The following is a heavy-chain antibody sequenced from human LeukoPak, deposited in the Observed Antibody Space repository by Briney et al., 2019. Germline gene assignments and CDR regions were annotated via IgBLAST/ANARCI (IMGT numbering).Heavy chain of an antibody. CDR1: GGSFSGYY. D-gene: IGHD1-26*01. Sequence: PSETLSLTCAVYGGSFSGYYWSWIRQPPGKGLEWIGEINHSGSTNYNPSLKSRVTISVDTSKNQFSLKLSSVTAADTAVYYCARGRRSYAPNISRPFDPWGQGTLVTVSS. V-gene: IGHV4-34*01. CDR2: INHSGST. J-gene: IGHJ5*02. CDR3: ARGRRSYAPNISRPFDP.